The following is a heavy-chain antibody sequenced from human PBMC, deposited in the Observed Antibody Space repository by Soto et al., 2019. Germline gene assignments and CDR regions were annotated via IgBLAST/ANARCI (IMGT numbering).Heavy chain of an antibody. CDR3: ANPFQPYYYDSGTYYKAIYDY. Sequence: GGSLRLSCAASGFTFSSFAMSWVRQAPGKGLEWVSTISGSGTFTYYADSVKGRFTISRDNSKDKLYLQMNSLRAEDTAVYYCANPFQPYYYDSGTYYKAIYDYWGQGTLVTVSS. CDR2: ISGSGTFT. D-gene: IGHD3-10*01. V-gene: IGHV3-23*01. J-gene: IGHJ4*02. CDR1: GFTFSSFA.